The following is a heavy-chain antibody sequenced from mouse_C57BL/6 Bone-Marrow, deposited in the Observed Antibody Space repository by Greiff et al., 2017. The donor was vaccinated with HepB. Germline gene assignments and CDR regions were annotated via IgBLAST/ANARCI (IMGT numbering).Heavy chain of an antibody. CDR3: ARDSSAPYDFGD. D-gene: IGHD3-2*02. CDR2: ISYDGSN. CDR1: GYSITSGYY. Sequence: VQLKESGPGLVQPSQSLSLTCSVTGYSITSGYYWNWIRQFPGNKLEWMGYISYDGSNNSNPSLKNRISITRDTSKNQFFLKLNSVTTEDTATYYSARDSSAPYDFGDWGQGTTRTVAS. V-gene: IGHV3-6*01. J-gene: IGHJ2*01.